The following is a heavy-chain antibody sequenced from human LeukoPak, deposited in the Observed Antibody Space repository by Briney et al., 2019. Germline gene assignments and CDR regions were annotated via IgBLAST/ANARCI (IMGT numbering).Heavy chain of an antibody. V-gene: IGHV3-53*01. J-gene: IGHJ2*01. CDR2: IYSGGTT. Sequence: GGSLRLSCAASGFTASTYYMNWVRQAPGKGLEWVSIIYSGGTTYYADSVKGRFTISRDTSKNNLSLQMNSLRAEDTAVYFCARVGDHFHWNLDLWGRGTLVTVSS. D-gene: IGHD3-3*02. CDR1: GFTASTYY. CDR3: ARVGDHFHWNLDL.